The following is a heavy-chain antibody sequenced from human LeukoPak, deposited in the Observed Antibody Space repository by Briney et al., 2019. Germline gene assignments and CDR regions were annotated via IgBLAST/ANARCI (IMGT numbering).Heavy chain of an antibody. Sequence: GGSLRLSCAASGFTFSNFAMSWVRQAPGKGLEWVSGITGSGGRTYFADSVKGRFTISRDSSKNTMYLQMNSLRVEDTAMYYCGRDVGPWGQGTLVTVSS. J-gene: IGHJ5*02. CDR2: ITGSGGRT. CDR1: GFTFSNFA. CDR3: GRDVGP. V-gene: IGHV3-23*01.